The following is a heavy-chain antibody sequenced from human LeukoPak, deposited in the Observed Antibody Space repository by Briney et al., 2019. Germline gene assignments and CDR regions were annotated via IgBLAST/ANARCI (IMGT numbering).Heavy chain of an antibody. CDR2: INPNSGGT. J-gene: IGHJ3*02. Sequence: ASVKVSCKASGYTFTGYYMHWVRQAPGQGLEWMGWINPNSGGTNYAQKFQGRVTMTRDTSISTAYMELSRLRSDDTAVYYCARSVRYFDWLLFAFDIWGQGTMITVSS. CDR3: ARSVRYFDWLLFAFDI. CDR1: GYTFTGYY. V-gene: IGHV1-2*02. D-gene: IGHD3-9*01.